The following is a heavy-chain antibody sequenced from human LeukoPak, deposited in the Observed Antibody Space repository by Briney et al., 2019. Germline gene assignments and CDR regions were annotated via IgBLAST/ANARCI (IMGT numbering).Heavy chain of an antibody. CDR2: INHSGST. D-gene: IGHD3-10*01. Sequence: SETLSLTCAVYGGSFSGYYWSWIRQPPGKGLEWIGEINHSGSTNYIPPLKSRVTISVDTSKNQFSLKLSSVTAADTAVYYCAGGNYYGSGTLGAFDIWGQGTMVTVSS. CDR1: GGSFSGYY. J-gene: IGHJ3*02. V-gene: IGHV4-34*01. CDR3: AGGNYYGSGTLGAFDI.